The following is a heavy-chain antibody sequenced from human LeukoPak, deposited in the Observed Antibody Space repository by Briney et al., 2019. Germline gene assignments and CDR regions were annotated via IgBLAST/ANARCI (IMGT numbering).Heavy chain of an antibody. Sequence: GGSLRLSCAASGFTFSSYEMNWVRQAPGKGLEWVTYISSSGSTIYYADSVKGRFTISRDNAKNSLYLQMNSMRAEDTAVYYCARPQIVVGYFDYWGQGTLVTVSS. V-gene: IGHV3-48*03. D-gene: IGHD3-22*01. CDR1: GFTFSSYE. CDR2: ISSSGSTI. CDR3: ARPQIVVGYFDY. J-gene: IGHJ4*02.